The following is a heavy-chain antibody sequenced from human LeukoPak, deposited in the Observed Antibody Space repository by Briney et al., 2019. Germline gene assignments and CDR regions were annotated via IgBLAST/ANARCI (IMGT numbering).Heavy chain of an antibody. CDR1: GGTFSSYA. J-gene: IGHJ5*02. V-gene: IGHV1-69*13. CDR2: IIPIFGTA. CDR3: ARDCSSTSCYRSWFDP. D-gene: IGHD2-2*02. Sequence: GASVKVSCKASGGTFSSYAISWVRQAPGQGLEWMGGIIPIFGTANCAQKFQGRVTITADESTSTAYMELSSLRSEDTAVYYCARDCSSTSCYRSWFDPWGQGTLVTVSS.